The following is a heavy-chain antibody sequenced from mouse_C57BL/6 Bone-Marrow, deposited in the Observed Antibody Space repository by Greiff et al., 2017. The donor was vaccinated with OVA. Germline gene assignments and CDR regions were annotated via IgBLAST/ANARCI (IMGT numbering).Heavy chain of an antibody. CDR2: ILPGSGST. CDR1: GYTFTGYW. D-gene: IGHD1-1*01. V-gene: IGHV1-9*01. J-gene: IGHJ2*01. CDR3: ARRDYYYGSSSLFDY. Sequence: VKLMESGAELLKPGASVKLSCKATGYTFTGYWIEWVKQRPGHGLEWIGEILPGSGSTNYNEKFKGKATFTADTSSNTAYMQLSSLTTEDSAIYYCARRDYYYGSSSLFDYWGQGTTLTVSS.